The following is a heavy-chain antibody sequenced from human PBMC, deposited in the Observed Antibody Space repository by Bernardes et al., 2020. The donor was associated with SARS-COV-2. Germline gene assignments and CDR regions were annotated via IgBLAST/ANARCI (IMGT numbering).Heavy chain of an antibody. V-gene: IGHV3-30*18. Sequence: GGSLRLSCAASGFTFSSYGIHWVRQAPGKGLEWVAVISHDGSKKYYADSVTGRFTISRDNSKNTLYLQMNSLRAEDTAVYYCAKDLGFDFDWLPRGILDHWGQGTLVTVSS. J-gene: IGHJ4*02. CDR2: ISHDGSKK. CDR1: GFTFSSYG. D-gene: IGHD3-9*01. CDR3: AKDLGFDFDWLPRGILDH.